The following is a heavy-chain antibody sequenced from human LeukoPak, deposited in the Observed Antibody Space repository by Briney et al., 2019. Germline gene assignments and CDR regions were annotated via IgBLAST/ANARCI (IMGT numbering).Heavy chain of an antibody. CDR3: AKGKVNHDGALDA. V-gene: IGHV3-23*01. D-gene: IGHD2-21*01. Sequence: GGSLRLSCAASGFTFSSYALSWVRQAPGKGLEWVSGITDSGTGTYYADSVKGRFTISRDNSKKTLYLQMNSLRAEDTAVYYCAKGKVNHDGALDAWGQGTLVTVSS. J-gene: IGHJ3*01. CDR1: GFTFSSYA. CDR2: ITDSGTGT.